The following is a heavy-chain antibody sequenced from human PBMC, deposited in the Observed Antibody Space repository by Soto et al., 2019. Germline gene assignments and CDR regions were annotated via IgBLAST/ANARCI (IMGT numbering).Heavy chain of an antibody. CDR3: ATSMYYYGSGSLSY. J-gene: IGHJ4*02. CDR1: GYTFTSYD. D-gene: IGHD3-10*01. V-gene: IGHV1-8*01. Sequence: GASVKVSCKASGYTFTSYDINWVRQATGQGLEWMGRMNPNSGNTGYAQKFQGRVTMTRNTSISTAYMELSSLRSEDTAVYYCATSMYYYGSGSLSYWGQGTLVTVSS. CDR2: MNPNSGNT.